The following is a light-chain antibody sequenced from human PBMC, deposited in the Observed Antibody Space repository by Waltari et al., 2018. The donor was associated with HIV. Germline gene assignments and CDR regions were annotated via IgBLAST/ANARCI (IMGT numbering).Light chain of an antibody. CDR2: DDS. J-gene: IGLJ3*02. CDR3: QVWDSSSDLYWV. Sequence: YVLTQPPPLSVAPRQTARITSGGNNLGGKRATWDQQKPGQAPVLVVYDDSDRPSGIPERFSGSNSGNTATLTISRVEAGDEADYYCQVWDSSSDLYWVFGGGTKLTVL. V-gene: IGLV3-21*02. CDR1: NLGGKR.